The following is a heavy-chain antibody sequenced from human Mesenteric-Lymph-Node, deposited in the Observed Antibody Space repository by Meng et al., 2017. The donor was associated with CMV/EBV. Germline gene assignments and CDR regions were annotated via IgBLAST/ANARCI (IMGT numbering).Heavy chain of an antibody. CDR3: ARSSTLGPAASDY. CDR2: ISVYNGNT. Sequence: KASCYTFTSYGISWVRQAPGQGLEWMGWISVYNGNTKYAQKLQGRVTMTTDTSTSTAYMELRSLRSDDTAVYYCARSSTLGPAASDYWGQGTLVTVSS. J-gene: IGHJ4*02. V-gene: IGHV1-18*01. CDR1: CYTFTSYG. D-gene: IGHD2-2*01.